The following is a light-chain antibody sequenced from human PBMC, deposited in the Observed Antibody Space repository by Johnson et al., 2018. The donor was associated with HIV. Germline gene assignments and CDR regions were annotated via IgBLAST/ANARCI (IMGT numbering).Light chain of an antibody. V-gene: IGLV1-51*02. CDR2: ENN. Sequence: QSVLTQPPSVSAAPGQKVTISCSGSSSNIGNNYVSWYQQLPGTAHKLLIYENNKRPSGIPDRFSGSKSGTSATLGITGLQTGDEADYYCGTWDSSLSAEVFGTGTKVTVL. CDR1: SSNIGNNY. J-gene: IGLJ1*01. CDR3: GTWDSSLSAEV.